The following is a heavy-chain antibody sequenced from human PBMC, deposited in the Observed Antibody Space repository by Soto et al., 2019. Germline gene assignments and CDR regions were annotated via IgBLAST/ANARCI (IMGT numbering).Heavy chain of an antibody. CDR2: IKDGGSEK. CDR3: ARYDTRGDYPYYHYYGMDV. Sequence: PGGSLRLSCAASGFTFSSYWMSWVRQAPGKGLEWVANIKDGGSEKYYVDSVKGRFTISRDNAKNSLYLQMNSLRAEDTAVYYCARYDTRGDYPYYHYYGMDVWGQGTTVTVSS. V-gene: IGHV3-7*01. J-gene: IGHJ6*02. D-gene: IGHD3-9*01. CDR1: GFTFSSYW.